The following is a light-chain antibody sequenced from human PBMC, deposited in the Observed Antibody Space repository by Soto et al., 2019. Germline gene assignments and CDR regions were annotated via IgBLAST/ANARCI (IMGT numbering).Light chain of an antibody. J-gene: IGKJ1*01. CDR2: DAS. CDR3: QQYDDWPLT. V-gene: IGKV3-15*01. CDR1: QSVITY. Sequence: EIVLTQSAATLSLSPGERATLSCRASQSVITYLAWYQQKPGQAPRLLIYDASNRAAGIPARFGGSGSGTEFTLTISSLQSEDFAIYYCQQYDDWPLTFGQGTKVDIK.